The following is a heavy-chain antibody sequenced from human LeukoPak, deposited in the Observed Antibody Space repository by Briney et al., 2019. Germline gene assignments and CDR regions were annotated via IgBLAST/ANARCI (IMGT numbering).Heavy chain of an antibody. CDR3: ARDPSDCSSTSCYDNWFDP. J-gene: IGHJ5*02. V-gene: IGHV1-69*04. CDR2: IIPILGIA. Sequence: SVKVSCKASGGTFSSYAISWLRQAPGQGLGWMGRIIPILGIANYAQKFQGRVTITADKSTSTAYMELSSLRSEDTAVYYCARDPSDCSSTSCYDNWFDPWGQGTLVTVSS. D-gene: IGHD2-2*01. CDR1: GGTFSSYA.